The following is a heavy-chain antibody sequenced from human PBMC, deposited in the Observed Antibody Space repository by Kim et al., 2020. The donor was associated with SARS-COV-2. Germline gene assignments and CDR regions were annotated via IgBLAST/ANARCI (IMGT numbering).Heavy chain of an antibody. V-gene: IGHV1-69*01. Sequence: AQQFQGRVTISADESTRTVYMGLGSLRSEDTAVYYCARDNDAGVVIYAFDIWGQGTMVTVSS. CDR3: ARDNDAGVVIYAFDI. J-gene: IGHJ3*02. D-gene: IGHD3-22*01.